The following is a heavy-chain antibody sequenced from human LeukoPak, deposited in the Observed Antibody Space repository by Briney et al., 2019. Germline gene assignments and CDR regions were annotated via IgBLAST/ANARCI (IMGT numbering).Heavy chain of an antibody. Sequence: ASVKVSCKVSGYTLTELSMHWVRQAPGKGLEWMGGFDPEDGETIYAQKSQGRVTMTEDTSTDTAYMELSSLRSEDTAVYYCATVTDYYGSGSFDYWGQGTLVTVSS. J-gene: IGHJ4*02. V-gene: IGHV1-24*01. CDR2: FDPEDGET. D-gene: IGHD3-10*01. CDR1: GYTLTELS. CDR3: ATVTDYYGSGSFDY.